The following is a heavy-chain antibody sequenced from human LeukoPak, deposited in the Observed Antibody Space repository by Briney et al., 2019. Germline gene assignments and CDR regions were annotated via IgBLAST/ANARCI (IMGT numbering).Heavy chain of an antibody. D-gene: IGHD3-22*01. CDR2: IYYSGNT. J-gene: IGHJ3*02. V-gene: IGHV4-59*01. CDR1: GGSISSYY. Sequence: SETLSLTCTVSGGSISSYYWSWIRQPPGKGLEWVGYIYYSGNTNYNPSLKSRVTISVDTSKNQFSLKLSSVTAADTAVYYCARDGVDSSGSQGAFDIWGQGTMVTVSS. CDR3: ARDGVDSSGSQGAFDI.